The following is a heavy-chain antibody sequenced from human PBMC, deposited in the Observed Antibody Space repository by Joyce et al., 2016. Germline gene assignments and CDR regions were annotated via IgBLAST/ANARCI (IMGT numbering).Heavy chain of an antibody. Sequence: AASGFTFSNFWMHWVRQAPGKGLVWVSRISSDGTRTSYSDSVKGRFTISRDIAKNTVYLQMNSLRAEDTAVYYCTRDTQESGSSWYLANYNYYYGMDVWGQGTTVTVSS. D-gene: IGHD6-13*01. CDR1: GFTFSNFW. CDR2: ISSDGTRT. V-gene: IGHV3-74*01. CDR3: TRDTQESGSSWYLANYNYYYGMDV. J-gene: IGHJ6*02.